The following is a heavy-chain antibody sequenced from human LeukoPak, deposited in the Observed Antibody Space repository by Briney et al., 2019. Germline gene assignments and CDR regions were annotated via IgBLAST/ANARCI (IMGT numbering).Heavy chain of an antibody. V-gene: IGHV4-31*03. CDR1: GGSISSGGYY. CDR2: IYYSGIT. CDR3: ARGVEYYDFWSGYSPMPYYFDY. J-gene: IGHJ4*02. D-gene: IGHD3-3*01. Sequence: SETLSLTCTVSGGSISSGGYYWRWLRQHPGKGLEWIGYIYYSGITYYNPSLKSRVTISVDTSKNQFSLKLSSVTAADTAVYYCARGVEYYDFWSGYSPMPYYFDYWGQGTLVTVSS.